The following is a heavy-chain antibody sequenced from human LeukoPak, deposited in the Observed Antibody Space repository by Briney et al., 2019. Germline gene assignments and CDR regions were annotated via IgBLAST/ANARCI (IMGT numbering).Heavy chain of an antibody. Sequence: PGGSLRLSCAASGFTFDDYAMHWVRQAPGKGLEWVSGISWNSGSIGYADSVKGRFTISRDNAKNSLYLQMNSLRAEDTALYYCAKDTVAAAGMASCMDVWGKGTTVTISS. J-gene: IGHJ6*03. CDR3: AKDTVAAAGMASCMDV. CDR1: GFTFDDYA. D-gene: IGHD6-13*01. CDR2: ISWNSGSI. V-gene: IGHV3-9*01.